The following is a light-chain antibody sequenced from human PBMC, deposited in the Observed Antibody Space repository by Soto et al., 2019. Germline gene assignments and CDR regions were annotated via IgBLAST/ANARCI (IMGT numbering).Light chain of an antibody. CDR3: QQYDNWPKM. J-gene: IGKJ1*01. CDR1: QRVSSN. Sequence: EIVMTRSPATLSVSPGERATLSCRASQRVSSNLAWYQQKPGQAPRLLIYGVSTRATGIPARFSGSGSGTEFTLTISSLQSEDFAVYYCQQYDNWPKMFGQGTKVDI. CDR2: GVS. V-gene: IGKV3-15*01.